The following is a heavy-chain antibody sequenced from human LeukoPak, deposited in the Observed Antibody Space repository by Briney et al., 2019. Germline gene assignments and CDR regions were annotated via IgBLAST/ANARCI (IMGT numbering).Heavy chain of an antibody. J-gene: IGHJ3*02. CDR3: ARNRRAVREVIIVDAFDI. D-gene: IGHD3-10*01. CDR1: EYSFSNYA. Sequence: ASVKASCRASEYSFSNYALHWVRQAPGQRLEWMGWINAGSGNTEYSEKFQGRVTITRDTSASTVYMELSSLRSEDTAVYYCARNRRAVREVIIVDAFDIWGQGTVVTVSS. V-gene: IGHV1-3*01. CDR2: INAGSGNT.